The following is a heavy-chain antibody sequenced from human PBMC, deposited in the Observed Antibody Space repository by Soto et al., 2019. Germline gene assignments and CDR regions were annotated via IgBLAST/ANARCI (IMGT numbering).Heavy chain of an antibody. CDR3: ARDQSQSIQLWLLFDD. J-gene: IGHJ4*02. CDR1: GFTFSSYW. V-gene: IGHV3-7*05. D-gene: IGHD5-18*01. Sequence: PGGSLRLSCAASGFTFSSYWMSWVRQAPGKGLEWVANIKQDGSEKYYVDSVKGRFTISRDNAKNSLYLQMNSLRAEDTAVYYCARDQSQSIQLWLLFDDWGQGTLVTVSS. CDR2: IKQDGSEK.